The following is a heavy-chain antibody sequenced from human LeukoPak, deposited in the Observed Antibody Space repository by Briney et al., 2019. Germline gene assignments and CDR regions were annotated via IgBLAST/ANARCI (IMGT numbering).Heavy chain of an antibody. D-gene: IGHD2-2*01. CDR3: ARLLGPAASVNWFDP. V-gene: IGHV1-2*02. J-gene: IGHJ5*02. Sequence: ASVKVSCKASGYTFTGYYMHWVRQAPGLGLEWMGWINPNSGGTNYAQKFQGRVTMTRDTSISTAYMELSRLRSDDTAVYYCARLLGPAASVNWFDPWGQGTLVTVSS. CDR1: GYTFTGYY. CDR2: INPNSGGT.